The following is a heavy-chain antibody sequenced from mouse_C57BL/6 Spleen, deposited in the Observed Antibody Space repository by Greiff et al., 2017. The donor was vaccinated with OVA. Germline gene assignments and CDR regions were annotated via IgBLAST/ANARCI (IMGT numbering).Heavy chain of an antibody. J-gene: IGHJ4*01. CDR3: ARQGTVDAMDY. V-gene: IGHV5-6*01. D-gene: IGHD1-1*01. CDR2: ISSGGSYT. Sequence: EVQGVESGGDLVKPGGSLKLSCAASGFTFSSYGMSWVRQTPDKRLAWVATISSGGSYTYYPDSVKGRFTISRDNAKNTLYLQMSSLKSEDTAMYYCARQGTVDAMDYWGQGTSVTVSS. CDR1: GFTFSSYG.